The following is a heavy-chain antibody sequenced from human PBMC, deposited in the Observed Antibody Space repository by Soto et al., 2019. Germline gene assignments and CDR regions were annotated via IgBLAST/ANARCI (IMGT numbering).Heavy chain of an antibody. J-gene: IGHJ4*02. CDR2: IHHSGST. D-gene: IGHD6-6*01. CDR3: ARGHSTSGYDS. V-gene: IGHV4-34*01. Sequence: PSETLSLTCSVYGASFSGYYWSWIRQSPGKGLEWIGEIHHSGSTHYNPSLKSRLTFSIDESQSQFYMMQTSVTAADTALYFCARGHSTSGYDSWGQGSLVT. CDR1: GASFSGYY.